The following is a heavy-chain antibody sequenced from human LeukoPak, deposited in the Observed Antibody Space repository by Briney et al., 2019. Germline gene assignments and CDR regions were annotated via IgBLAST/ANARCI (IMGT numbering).Heavy chain of an antibody. CDR3: ARERMVRGVNLVAFDI. Sequence: ASVKVSCKASGGTFSSYAISWVRQAPGQGLEWMGRIIPILGIANYAQKFQGRVTITADKSTSTAYMELSSLRSEDTAVYYCARERMVRGVNLVAFDIWGQGQWSPSLQ. V-gene: IGHV1-69*04. CDR1: GGTFSSYA. J-gene: IGHJ3*02. D-gene: IGHD3-10*01. CDR2: IIPILGIA.